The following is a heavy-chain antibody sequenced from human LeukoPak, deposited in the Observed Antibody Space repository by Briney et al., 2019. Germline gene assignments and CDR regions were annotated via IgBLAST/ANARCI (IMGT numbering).Heavy chain of an antibody. Sequence: SETLSLTGTVSGYSISSGYYWGCIRQLPGKGLGWIGGIYQSGGTYYNTSLKSRVTISVDTSKNQFSLKMSYVTAADTAVYYCAREVGEDGYDPFDYWGQGTLVTVSS. CDR1: GYSISSGYY. CDR2: IYQSGGT. J-gene: IGHJ4*02. V-gene: IGHV4-38-2*02. CDR3: AREVGEDGYDPFDY. D-gene: IGHD5-12*01.